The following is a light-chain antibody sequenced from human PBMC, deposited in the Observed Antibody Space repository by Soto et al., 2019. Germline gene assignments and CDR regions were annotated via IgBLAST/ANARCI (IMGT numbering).Light chain of an antibody. Sequence: QSALTQPASVSGSPGQSITISCTGTSSDVGGYNYVSWYQQTPGKAPTLMIYDVSNRPSGVSNRFSGSKSGNTASLTISGLQAEDEADYCCSSYTSGSYVFGTGTKLTVL. CDR1: SSDVGGYNY. CDR2: DVS. CDR3: SSYTSGSYV. V-gene: IGLV2-14*01. J-gene: IGLJ1*01.